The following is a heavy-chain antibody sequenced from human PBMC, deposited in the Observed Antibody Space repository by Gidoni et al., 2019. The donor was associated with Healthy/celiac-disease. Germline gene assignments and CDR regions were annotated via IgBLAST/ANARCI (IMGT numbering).Heavy chain of an antibody. CDR2: ISGSGAST. CDR3: ARTMSSGWT. D-gene: IGHD6-19*01. J-gene: IGHJ4*02. V-gene: IGHV3-23*01. CDR1: GFTFSSYA. Sequence: VQLLESGGGLVQPGGSLRLSCAASGFTFSSYAMSWVRQAPGKGLECVSAISGSGASTYYADSVKGRFTISRDNSKNTLYLQMTSLRAEDTAVYYCARTMSSGWTWGQGTLVTVSS.